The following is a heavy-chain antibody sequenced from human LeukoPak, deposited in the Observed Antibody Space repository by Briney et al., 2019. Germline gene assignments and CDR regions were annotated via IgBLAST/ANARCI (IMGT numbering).Heavy chain of an antibody. V-gene: IGHV4-34*01. Sequence: SETLSLTCAVSGGSFSGYSWNWIRQPPGKGLEWIGEINQSGSTKYNPSLKSRVAISIDTSKSQFSMRLNSVTAADTALYYCARCDSGGWFFDSWGQGALVTVSS. J-gene: IGHJ5*01. CDR1: GGSFSGYS. CDR3: ARCDSGGWFFDS. D-gene: IGHD6-19*01. CDR2: INQSGST.